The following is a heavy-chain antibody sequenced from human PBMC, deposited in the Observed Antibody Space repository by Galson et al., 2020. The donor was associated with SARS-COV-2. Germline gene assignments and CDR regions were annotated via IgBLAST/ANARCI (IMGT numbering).Heavy chain of an antibody. Sequence: METGGSLRLSCAASGFTVSSNYMSWVRQAPGKGLEWVSVIYSGGSTYYADSVKGRFTISRHNSKNTLSLQMNSLRAEDTAVYYCAKGNYYGSGSYYSPGYWGQGTLVTVSS. CDR3: AKGNYYGSGSYYSPGY. CDR1: GFTVSSNY. V-gene: IGHV3-53*01. D-gene: IGHD3-10*01. J-gene: IGHJ4*02. CDR2: IYSGGST.